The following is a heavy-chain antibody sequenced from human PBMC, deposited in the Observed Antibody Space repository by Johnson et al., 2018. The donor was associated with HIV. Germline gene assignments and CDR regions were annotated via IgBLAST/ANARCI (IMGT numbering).Heavy chain of an antibody. J-gene: IGHJ3*01. CDR2: ISYDGTNE. CDR1: GFTFNDYG. CDR3: AIPYFYDSGDYR. D-gene: IGHD3-22*01. Sequence: QVQLVESGGGVVQPGRSLRLSCAASGFTFNDYGMHWVRQAPGKGLEWVAVISYDGTNEYYADSVRGRFTISRDNSKNTLYLQMGSLRAEDMAVYYCAIPYFYDSGDYRWGQGTMVTVSS. V-gene: IGHV3-30*14.